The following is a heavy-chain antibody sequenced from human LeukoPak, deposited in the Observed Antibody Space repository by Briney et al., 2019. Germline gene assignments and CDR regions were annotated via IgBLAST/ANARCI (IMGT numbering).Heavy chain of an antibody. CDR3: ARDSGSYGFDY. V-gene: IGHV4-61*02. Sequence: PSETLSLTCTVSGGSISSGSYSWSWIRQPAGKGLEWIGRIYPSGSTNYNPSLKSRVTISVDTSKNQFSLKLSSVTAADTAVYYCARDSGSYGFDYWGQGTLVTVSS. J-gene: IGHJ4*02. CDR1: GGSISSGSYS. D-gene: IGHD1-26*01. CDR2: IYPSGST.